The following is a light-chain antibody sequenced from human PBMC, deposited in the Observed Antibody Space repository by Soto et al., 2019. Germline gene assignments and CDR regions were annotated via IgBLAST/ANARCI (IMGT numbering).Light chain of an antibody. CDR1: SSDVGGYNY. J-gene: IGLJ2*01. CDR2: DVS. CDR3: CSYAGTYTP. Sequence: QSALTQPRSVSGSPGQSVTISCTGTSSDVGGYNYVSWYQQHPGKAPKLMIYDVSKRPSGVPDRFSGSESGNTASLTISGLQAEDEADYYCCSYAGTYTPFGGGTKVTVL. V-gene: IGLV2-11*01.